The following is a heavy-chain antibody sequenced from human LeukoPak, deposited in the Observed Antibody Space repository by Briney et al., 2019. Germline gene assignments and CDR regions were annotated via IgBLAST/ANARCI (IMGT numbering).Heavy chain of an antibody. Sequence: GGSLRLSCAASGFTFSSYSMNWVRQAPGKGLEWVSSISSSSSYIYYADSVKGRFTISRDNSKNTLYLQMNSLRAEDTAVYYCAKDYSSSWYVFGYWGQGTLVTVSS. CDR3: AKDYSSSWYVFGY. V-gene: IGHV3-21*04. J-gene: IGHJ4*02. CDR1: GFTFSSYS. CDR2: ISSSSSYI. D-gene: IGHD6-13*01.